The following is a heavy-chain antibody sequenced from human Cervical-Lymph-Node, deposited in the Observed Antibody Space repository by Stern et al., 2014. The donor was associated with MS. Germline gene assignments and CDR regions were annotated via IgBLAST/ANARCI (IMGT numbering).Heavy chain of an antibody. D-gene: IGHD4-17*01. V-gene: IGHV3-23*04. J-gene: IGHJ4*02. Sequence: VQLVESGGGLVQPGGSLRLSCAASGFTFSSYAMSWVRQAPGQGLAWVSAISGSRGSTYHADSEMGRFTTSRDNSQNTLYLTMNSLRAEDTAVYYCAKSTVTSLSDYWGQGTLVTVSS. CDR3: AKSTVTSLSDY. CDR2: ISGSRGST. CDR1: GFTFSSYA.